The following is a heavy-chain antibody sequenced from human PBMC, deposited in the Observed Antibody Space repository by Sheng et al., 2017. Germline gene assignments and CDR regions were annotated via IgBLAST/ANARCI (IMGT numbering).Heavy chain of an antibody. V-gene: IGHV4-39*07. CDR2: IYYSGTT. CDR1: GGSLSSSNYF. Sequence: QLQLQESGPGLVKPSETLSLTCIVSGGSLSSSNYFWGWIRQPPGKGLEWIGSIYYSGTTSYNPSLKSRVTISVDTSKNQFSLRLNSVTAADTAMYYCAVLRRALFDIWGPGTMIIVSS. CDR3: AVLRRALFDI. D-gene: IGHD6-25*01. J-gene: IGHJ3*02.